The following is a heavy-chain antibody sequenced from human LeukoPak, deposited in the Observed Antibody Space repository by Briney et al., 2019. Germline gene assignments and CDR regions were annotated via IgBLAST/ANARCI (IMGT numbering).Heavy chain of an antibody. D-gene: IGHD2-15*01. CDR2: IKQDGSEK. CDR3: ARDSGKRYCSGGSCYSDD. CDR1: GFTFSSYW. V-gene: IGHV3-7*01. Sequence: AGGSLRLSCAASGFTFSSYWMSWVRQAPGKGLEWVANIKQDGSEKYYVDSVKGRFTISRDNAKNSLYLQMNSLRAEDTAVYYCARDSGKRYCSGGSCYSDDWGQGTLVTVSS. J-gene: IGHJ4*02.